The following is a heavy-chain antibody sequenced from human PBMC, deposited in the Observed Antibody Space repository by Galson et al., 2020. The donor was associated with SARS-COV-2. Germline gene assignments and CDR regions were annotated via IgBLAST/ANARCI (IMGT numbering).Heavy chain of an antibody. J-gene: IGHJ5*02. V-gene: IGHV4-59*08. Sequence: SETLSLTCTVSGGPINSYYWSWIRQPPGKGLEWIGYIYYSGSTNYNPSLKSRVTISVDTSKNQFSLKLSSVTAADTAVYYCARSGCSSTSCYSWFDPWGQGTLVTVSS. CDR1: GGPINSYY. CDR3: ARSGCSSTSCYSWFDP. D-gene: IGHD2-2*02. CDR2: IYYSGST.